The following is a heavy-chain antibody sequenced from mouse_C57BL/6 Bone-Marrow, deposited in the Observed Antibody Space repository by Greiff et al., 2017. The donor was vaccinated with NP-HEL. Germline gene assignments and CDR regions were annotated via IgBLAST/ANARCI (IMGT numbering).Heavy chain of an antibody. CDR3: AKRKMDYDYDGYAMDY. D-gene: IGHD2-4*01. V-gene: IGHV2-3*01. CDR2: IWGDGST. CDR1: GFSLTSYG. J-gene: IGHJ4*01. Sequence: VMLVESGPGLVAPSQSLSITCTVSGFSLTSYGVSWVRQPPGKGLEWLGVIWGDGSTNYHSALISRLSISKDNSKSQVFLKLNSLQTDDTTTYYCAKRKMDYDYDGYAMDYWGQGTSVTVSS.